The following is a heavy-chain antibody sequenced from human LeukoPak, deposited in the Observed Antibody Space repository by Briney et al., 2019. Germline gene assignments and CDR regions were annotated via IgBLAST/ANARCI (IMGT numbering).Heavy chain of an antibody. Sequence: GGSLRLSCAAFGFTFRSYWMSWVRQAPGKGLEWVASIKEDGSERYYVDSVKGRFTISRDNAKNSLYLQMNSLRAEDTAVYYCARGMTTFSYWGQGTLVTVSS. CDR3: ARGMTTFSY. V-gene: IGHV3-7*01. J-gene: IGHJ4*02. D-gene: IGHD4-17*01. CDR1: GFTFRSYW. CDR2: IKEDGSER.